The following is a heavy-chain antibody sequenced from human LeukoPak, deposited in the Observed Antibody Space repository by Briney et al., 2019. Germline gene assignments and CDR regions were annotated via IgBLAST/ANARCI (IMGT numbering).Heavy chain of an antibody. Sequence: ASVKVSCTASGYTFTSYGISWVRQAPGQGLEWMGWISAYNGNTNYAQKLQGRVTMTTDTSTSTAYMELRSLRSDDTAVYYCARDPRFGELCLFDYWGQGTLVTVSS. CDR2: ISAYNGNT. J-gene: IGHJ4*02. V-gene: IGHV1-18*01. CDR1: GYTFTSYG. CDR3: ARDPRFGELCLFDY. D-gene: IGHD3-10*01.